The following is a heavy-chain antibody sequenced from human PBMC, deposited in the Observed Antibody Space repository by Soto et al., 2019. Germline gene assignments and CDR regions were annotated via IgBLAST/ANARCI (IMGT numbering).Heavy chain of an antibody. CDR2: THYSGSS. D-gene: IGHD1-26*01. V-gene: IGHV4-59*01. Sequence: QVQLQESGPGLVKPSETLSLTCTVSGVSFSTYYWSWIRQAQGKGLEWIGYTHYSGSSKYNPSLKSRFTMSVDTSKNQLALKLCSVTGADTAVYYFARDQGGPFEDWGQINLVTVSS. J-gene: IGHJ4*02. CDR3: ARDQGGPFED. CDR1: GVSFSTYY.